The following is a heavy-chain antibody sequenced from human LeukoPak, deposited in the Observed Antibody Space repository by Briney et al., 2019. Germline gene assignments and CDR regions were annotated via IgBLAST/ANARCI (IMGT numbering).Heavy chain of an antibody. V-gene: IGHV4-39*07. CDR2: FYYSGTS. CDR3: ARSYDILTGYYHNWFDP. CDR1: GGSISSSNYY. D-gene: IGHD3-9*01. Sequence: SETLSLTCTVSGGSISSSNYYWGWIRQPPGKGQEWIGSFYYSGTSYYNPSLKSQVTMSADTSKNQPSLKLRSVAAADTAVYYCARSYDILTGYYHNWFDPWGQGSLVTVSS. J-gene: IGHJ5*02.